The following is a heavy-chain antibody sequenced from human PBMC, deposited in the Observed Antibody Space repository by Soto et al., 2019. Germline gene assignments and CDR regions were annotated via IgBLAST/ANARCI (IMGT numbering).Heavy chain of an antibody. J-gene: IGHJ6*03. D-gene: IGHD3-3*01. CDR1: GGSISSSNW. V-gene: IGHV4-4*02. Sequence: SETLSLTCVVSGGSISSSNWWSWVRQPPGKGLEWIGEIYHRGNTNYNPSLKSRVTISVDKSKNQFSLKLSSVTAADTAVYYCARSPTGQYYDFWSGLGGDYYYYYMDVWGKGTTVTVSS. CDR2: IYHRGNT. CDR3: ARSPTGQYYDFWSGLGGDYYYYYMDV.